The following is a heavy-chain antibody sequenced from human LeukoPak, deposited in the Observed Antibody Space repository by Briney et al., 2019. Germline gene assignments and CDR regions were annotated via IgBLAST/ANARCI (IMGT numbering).Heavy chain of an antibody. V-gene: IGHV3-30*18. CDR1: GFTFRSHW. J-gene: IGHJ4*02. Sequence: GGSLRLSCAGSGFTFRSHWMNWVRQAPGKGLEWVAVISYDGSNKYYADSVKGRFTISRDNSKNTLYLQMNSLRAEDTAVYYCAKDLQGPKIDWGQGTLVTVSS. CDR2: ISYDGSNK. CDR3: AKDLQGPKID.